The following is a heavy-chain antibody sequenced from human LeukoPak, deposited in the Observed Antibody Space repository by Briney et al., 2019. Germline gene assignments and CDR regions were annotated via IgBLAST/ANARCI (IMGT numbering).Heavy chain of an antibody. CDR2: IYTSGST. CDR3: ARFNSGSYQHYFDY. V-gene: IGHV4-4*07. D-gene: IGHD1-26*01. Sequence: SETLSLTCTVSGGSISRYFWSWIRQPAGKGLEWIGRIYTSGSTNYSPSLKSRVTMSVDTSKNQFSLKLSSVTAADTAVYYCARFNSGSYQHYFDYWGQGTLVIVSS. CDR1: GGSISRYF. J-gene: IGHJ4*02.